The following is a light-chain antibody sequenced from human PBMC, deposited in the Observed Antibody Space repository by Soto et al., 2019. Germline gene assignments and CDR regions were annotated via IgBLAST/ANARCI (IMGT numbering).Light chain of an antibody. CDR3: QQYARSPGT. CDR2: GAS. V-gene: IGKV3-20*01. J-gene: IGKJ1*01. CDR1: QSVSSSY. Sequence: EIVLTQSPGTLSLSPGERATLSCRASQSVSSSYLAWYQKKPGQAPRLLIYGASRRAPGIPDRFSGYGSGTDFTLTSSRLEPEVFAVYYCQQYARSPGTFGQGTKVDFK.